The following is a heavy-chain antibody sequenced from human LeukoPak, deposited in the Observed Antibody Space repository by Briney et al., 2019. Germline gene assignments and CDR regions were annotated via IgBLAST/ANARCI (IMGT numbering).Heavy chain of an antibody. Sequence: PGRSLRLSCAASGFTFSSYAMHWVRQAPGRGLEWVAVISYDGSNKYYADSVKGRFTISRDNSKNTLYLQMNSLRAEDTAVYYCAKEGVRAREVVVAARPDQGADYWGQGTLVTVSS. CDR1: GFTFSSYA. CDR3: AKEGVRAREVVVAARPDQGADY. CDR2: ISYDGSNK. J-gene: IGHJ4*02. V-gene: IGHV3-30*04. D-gene: IGHD6-6*01.